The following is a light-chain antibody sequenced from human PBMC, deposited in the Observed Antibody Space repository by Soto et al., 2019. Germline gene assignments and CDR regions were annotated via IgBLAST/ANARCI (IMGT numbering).Light chain of an antibody. J-gene: IGLJ2*01. Sequence: QSVLTQPPSASGAPGQTVTISCSGTTSNIGSHSVNWYRQLPGTAPKVVMFSNDERPSGVPDRFSGSKSGTSASLTITGLQSEDEADYYGTAWDTSLTGHLVFGGGTKLTVL. CDR2: SND. CDR3: TAWDTSLTGHLV. CDR1: TSNIGSHS. V-gene: IGLV1-44*01.